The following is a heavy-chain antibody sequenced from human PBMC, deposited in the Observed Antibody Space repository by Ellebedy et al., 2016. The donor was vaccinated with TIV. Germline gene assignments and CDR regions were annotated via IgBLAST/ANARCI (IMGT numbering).Heavy chain of an antibody. D-gene: IGHD3-10*01. CDR1: GFTVSSNF. CDR3: AREKLWFGEGMDV. V-gene: IGHV3-53*01. Sequence: GESLKISCAASGFTVSSNFMNWVRQAPGKGLEWVSVTYSGGSTYYADSVKGRFTVSRANSKNTLYLQMNSLRAEDTAVYYCAREKLWFGEGMDVWGQGTTVTVSS. CDR2: TYSGGST. J-gene: IGHJ6*02.